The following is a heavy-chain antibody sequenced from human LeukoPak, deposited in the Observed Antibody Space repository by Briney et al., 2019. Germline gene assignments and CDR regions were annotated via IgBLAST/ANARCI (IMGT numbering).Heavy chain of an antibody. CDR3: AKDVPLWFDP. CDR2: ISYDGSNK. D-gene: IGHD2-2*01. CDR1: GFTFSSYG. J-gene: IGHJ5*02. Sequence: GGSLRLSCAASGFTFSSYGMHWVRQAPGKGLEWVAVISYDGSNKYYADSVKGRFTISRDNSKNTLYLQMNSLRAEDTAVYYCAKDVPLWFDPWGQGTLVTVSS. V-gene: IGHV3-30*18.